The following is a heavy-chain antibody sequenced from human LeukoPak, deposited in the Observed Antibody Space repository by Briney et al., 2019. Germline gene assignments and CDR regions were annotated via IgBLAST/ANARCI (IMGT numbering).Heavy chain of an antibody. V-gene: IGHV4-38-2*02. J-gene: IGHJ4*02. CDR3: ATWAVTTWYFDY. CDR2: IYHSGST. D-gene: IGHD4-17*01. Sequence: SETLSLTCTVSGYSITSGYYWGWIRQPPGKGLEWIGSIYHSGSTYYNPSLKSRVTISVDTSKNQFSLKLSSVTAADTAVYYCATWAVTTWYFDYWGQGTLVTVSS. CDR1: GYSITSGYY.